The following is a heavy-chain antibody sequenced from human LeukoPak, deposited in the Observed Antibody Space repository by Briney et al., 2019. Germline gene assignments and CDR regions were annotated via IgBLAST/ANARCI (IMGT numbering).Heavy chain of an antibody. D-gene: IGHD5-12*01. J-gene: IGHJ4*02. CDR2: IYYSGST. CDR1: GGSISGSGYY. V-gene: IGHV4-39*01. Sequence: PSETLSLTCTVSGGSISGSGYYWGWIRQPPGKGLEWIGSIYYSGSTYYNPSLKSRVTISVDTSKNQFSLRLSSVTAADTAVYYCARQDIVATKLDYWGQGTLVTVSS. CDR3: ARQDIVATKLDY.